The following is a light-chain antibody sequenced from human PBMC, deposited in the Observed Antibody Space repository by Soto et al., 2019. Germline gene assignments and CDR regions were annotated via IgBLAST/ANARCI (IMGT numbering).Light chain of an antibody. J-gene: IGKJ1*01. V-gene: IGKV1-39*01. CDR3: QQSYSTPRT. Sequence: DIQMTQSPSSLSASVGYRVTITGRASQSISSYLNWYQQKPGKAPKLLIYAASSLQSGVPSRFSGSGSGTDFTLTISSLQPEDFATYYCQQSYSTPRTFGQGTKVHIK. CDR1: QSISSY. CDR2: AAS.